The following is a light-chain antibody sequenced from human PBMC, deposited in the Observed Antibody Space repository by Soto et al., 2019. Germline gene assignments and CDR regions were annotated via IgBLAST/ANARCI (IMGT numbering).Light chain of an antibody. Sequence: DIQMTQSPYTLSASVGDRVSITCRASQTVSDWLAWYQQRPGKAPKLLIYDASRLENGVPPRFSGSGYGTEFTLTISSLQPDDFATYYCQQYNSYWGTFGQGTKVDIK. CDR2: DAS. CDR3: QQYNSYWGT. V-gene: IGKV1-5*01. CDR1: QTVSDW. J-gene: IGKJ1*01.